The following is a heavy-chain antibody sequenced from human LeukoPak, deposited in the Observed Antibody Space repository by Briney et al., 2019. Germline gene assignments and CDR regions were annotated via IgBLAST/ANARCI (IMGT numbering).Heavy chain of an antibody. D-gene: IGHD6-6*01. CDR3: AKVIAARPA. V-gene: IGHV3-7*05. Sequence: PGGSLRLSCATSGFTFTNYWMSWVRQAPGKGLQWVANIKQDGSQKYYVDSVKGRFTISRDNAKNSLYPQMDSLRAEDTAVYYCAKVIAARPAWGQGTLVTVSS. CDR1: GFTFTNYW. CDR2: IKQDGSQK. J-gene: IGHJ5*02.